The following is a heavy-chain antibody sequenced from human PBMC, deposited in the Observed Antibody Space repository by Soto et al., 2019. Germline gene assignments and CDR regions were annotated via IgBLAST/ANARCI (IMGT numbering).Heavy chain of an antibody. J-gene: IGHJ5*02. CDR3: AKNPSLIVVEWFDP. CDR1: GFTFRNYG. V-gene: IGHV3-23*01. CDR2: ISGRGGGL. D-gene: IGHD2-15*01. Sequence: EVQLLESGGGLVQPGGYLGVSCTATGFTFRNYGLSWFRQVPGMGLEWVSSISGRGGGLFYPDSVRGRFTMSRENSKNTLYLQMNDLRVEDTAVYYCAKNPSLIVVEWFDPCGQGTLVTVSS.